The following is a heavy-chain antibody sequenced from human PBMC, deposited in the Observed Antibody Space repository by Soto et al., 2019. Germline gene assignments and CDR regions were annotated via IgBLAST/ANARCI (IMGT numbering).Heavy chain of an antibody. Sequence: ASVKGSCKASGYSITSYAMHWVRQAPGQRLEWMGWINAGNGNTKYSQKFQGRVTITRDTSASTAYMEPSSLRSEDTAVYYCATGLAAAVDDWGQGTLVTVS. CDR3: ATGLAAAVDD. V-gene: IGHV1-3*01. J-gene: IGHJ4*02. CDR1: GYSITSYA. CDR2: INAGNGNT. D-gene: IGHD6-13*01.